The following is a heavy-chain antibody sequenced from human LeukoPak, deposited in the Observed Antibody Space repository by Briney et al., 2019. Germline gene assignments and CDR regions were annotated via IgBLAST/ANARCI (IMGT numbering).Heavy chain of an antibody. CDR3: ARGPPHLVSTRGGGYDY. J-gene: IGHJ4*02. CDR1: GFTFSSKS. Sequence: SGQSLRLSCAASGFTFSSKSMNCVRPAAGKGLEWLSSISGTSTYVFYADLVKGRFTISRDNAKNSLYLQMNSLRAEDTAVYYCARGPPHLVSTRGGGYDYWGPGTLVTVVS. D-gene: IGHD5/OR15-5a*01. V-gene: IGHV3-21*01. CDR2: ISGTSTYV.